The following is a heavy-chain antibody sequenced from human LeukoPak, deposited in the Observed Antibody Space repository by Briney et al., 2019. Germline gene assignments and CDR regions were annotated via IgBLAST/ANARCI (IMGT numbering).Heavy chain of an antibody. Sequence: GRSLRLSCAASGFTFSSYGLHWVRQAPGKGLEWVAVISYDGSNKYYADSVKGRFTISRDNSKNTLYLQMNSLRAEDTAVYYCARDLTEGHMYYYGMDVWGQGTTVTVSS. CDR2: ISYDGSNK. CDR3: ARDLTEGHMYYYGMDV. V-gene: IGHV3-30*03. CDR1: GFTFSSYG. J-gene: IGHJ6*02.